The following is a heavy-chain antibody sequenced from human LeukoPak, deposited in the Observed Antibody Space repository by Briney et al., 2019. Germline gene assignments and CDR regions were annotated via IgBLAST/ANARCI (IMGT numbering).Heavy chain of an antibody. CDR2: IYYSGST. CDR1: GGSISSSSYY. V-gene: IGHV4-39*07. J-gene: IGHJ4*02. CDR3: ARDASYYYDSSLDY. Sequence: SSETLSLTCTVSGGSISSSSYYWGWIRQPPGKGLEWIGSIYYSGSTYYNPSLKSRVTISVDTSKNQFSLRLHSVTAADTAIYYCARDASYYYDSSLDYWGQGTLVTVSS. D-gene: IGHD3-22*01.